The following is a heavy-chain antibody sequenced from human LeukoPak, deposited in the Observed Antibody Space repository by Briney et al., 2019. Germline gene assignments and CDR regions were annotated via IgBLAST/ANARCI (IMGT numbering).Heavy chain of an antibody. CDR2: ISNNGGYT. Sequence: GGSLRLSCAASGFTFSSSAMSWVRQAPGKGLEWVSAISNNGGYTYYADSVQGRFTISRDNSKSTLSLQMNSLRAEDTAVYYCAKQLGYCSDGSCYFPYXGQXTLXTVSS. CDR3: AKQLGYCSDGSCYFPY. V-gene: IGHV3-23*01. D-gene: IGHD2-15*01. CDR1: GFTFSSSA. J-gene: IGHJ4*02.